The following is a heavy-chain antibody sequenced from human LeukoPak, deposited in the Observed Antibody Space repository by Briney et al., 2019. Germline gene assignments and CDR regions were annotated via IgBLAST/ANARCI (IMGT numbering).Heavy chain of an antibody. Sequence: GGSLRLSCAASGFTFSSYSMNWVRQAPGKGLEWVSYISSSSTIYYADSVKGRFTISRDNAKNSLYLQMNSLRDEDTAVYYCASVVIRRQSDYWGQGTLVTVSS. CDR3: ASVVIRRQSDY. J-gene: IGHJ4*02. V-gene: IGHV3-48*02. D-gene: IGHD4-23*01. CDR2: ISSSSTI. CDR1: GFTFSSYS.